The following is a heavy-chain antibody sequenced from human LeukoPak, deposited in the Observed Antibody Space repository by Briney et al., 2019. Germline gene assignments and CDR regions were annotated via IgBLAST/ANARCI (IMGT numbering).Heavy chain of an antibody. Sequence: GGSLRLSCAASGFTFSSYGMHWVRQAPGKGLEWVAVISYDGSNKYYADSVKGRFTISRDNSKNTLYLQMNSLRAEDTAVYYCAKDYPPDYWGQGTLVTVSS. V-gene: IGHV3-30*18. CDR1: GFTFSSYG. CDR2: ISYDGSNK. D-gene: IGHD3-16*02. J-gene: IGHJ4*02. CDR3: AKDYPPDY.